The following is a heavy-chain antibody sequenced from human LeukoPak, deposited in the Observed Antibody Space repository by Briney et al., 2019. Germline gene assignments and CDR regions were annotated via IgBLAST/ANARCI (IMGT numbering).Heavy chain of an antibody. CDR2: ISWNSGNI. J-gene: IGHJ4*02. CDR1: GFTISTYG. CDR3: AKAPPNYYGSGSFFDY. V-gene: IGHV3-9*01. D-gene: IGHD3-10*01. Sequence: GGTLRLSCAASGFTISTYGMNWVRQAPGRGLEWVSGISWNSGNIGYVDSVKGRFTISRDNAKNSLYLQMNSLRREDTALYYCAKAPPNYYGSGSFFDYLGQGTLVTVSS.